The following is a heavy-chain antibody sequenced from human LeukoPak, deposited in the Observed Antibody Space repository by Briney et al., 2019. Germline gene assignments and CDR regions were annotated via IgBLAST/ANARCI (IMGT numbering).Heavy chain of an antibody. V-gene: IGHV1-69*04. CDR1: GGNFSSYS. CDR3: ARGGDTAGDAFDI. Sequence: ASVKVSCKASGGNFSSYSISWVRQAPGQGLEWMGRIVPILIIANYAQKFQGRVTITADKSTNTANMELRSLKSEDTAVYYCARGGDTAGDAFDIWGQGTMVTVSA. D-gene: IGHD2-21*02. CDR2: IVPILIIA. J-gene: IGHJ3*02.